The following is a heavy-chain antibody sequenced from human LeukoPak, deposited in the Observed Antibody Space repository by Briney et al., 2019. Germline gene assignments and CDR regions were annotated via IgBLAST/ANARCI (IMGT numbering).Heavy chain of an antibody. D-gene: IGHD4-17*01. CDR2: ISYDGSNK. CDR3: AKVGYGDYGPSDY. Sequence: GRSLRLSCAASGFTFSSYGMHWVRQAPGKGLEWVAVISYDGSNKYYADSVKGRFTISRDNSKNTLYLQMNSLRAEDTAVYYCAKVGYGDYGPSDYWGQGTLVTVSS. J-gene: IGHJ4*02. V-gene: IGHV3-30*18. CDR1: GFTFSSYG.